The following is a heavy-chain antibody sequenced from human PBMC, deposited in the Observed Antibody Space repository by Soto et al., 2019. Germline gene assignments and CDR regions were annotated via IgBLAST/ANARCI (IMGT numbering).Heavy chain of an antibody. D-gene: IGHD3-10*01. J-gene: IGHJ4*02. V-gene: IGHV3-21*01. CDR1: GFTFSSYS. CDR3: ARDPQGITMVRGVIDYFDY. Sequence: EVQLVESGGGLVKPGGSLRLSCAASGFTFSSYSMNWVRQAPGKGLEWVSSISSSSSYIYYADSVKGRFTISRDNDKNSLYLQMNSLRAEDTAVYYCARDPQGITMVRGVIDYFDYWGQGTLVTVSS. CDR2: ISSSSSYI.